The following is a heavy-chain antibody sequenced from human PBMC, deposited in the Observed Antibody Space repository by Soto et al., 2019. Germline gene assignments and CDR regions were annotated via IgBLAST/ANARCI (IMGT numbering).Heavy chain of an antibody. CDR2: IYYSGST. J-gene: IGHJ4*02. Sequence: SETRSLTCTLSGGSISSSSYYWGWIRQPPGKGLEWIGSIYYSGSTYYNPSLKSRVTISVDTSKNQFSLKLSSVTAADTAVYYCARLAGYSSSSAFFDYWGQGTLVTVSS. V-gene: IGHV4-39*01. CDR3: ARLAGYSSSSAFFDY. CDR1: GGSISSSSYY. D-gene: IGHD6-13*01.